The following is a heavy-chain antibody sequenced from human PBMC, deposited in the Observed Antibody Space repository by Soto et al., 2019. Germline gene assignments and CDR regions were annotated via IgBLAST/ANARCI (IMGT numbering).Heavy chain of an antibody. D-gene: IGHD3-10*01. CDR3: ATKGNRGST. CDR1: GFSFTTYW. Sequence: EVQVVESGGGLVQPGGSLRLSCAVSGFSFTTYWMTWVRQAPGRGLEWVANISPGGIATHYVDSVEGRFTISGDNAKNSVYLQMNSLRADDTAVYYCATKGNRGSTWGEGTLVTVSS. V-gene: IGHV3-7*01. CDR2: ISPGGIAT. J-gene: IGHJ5*02.